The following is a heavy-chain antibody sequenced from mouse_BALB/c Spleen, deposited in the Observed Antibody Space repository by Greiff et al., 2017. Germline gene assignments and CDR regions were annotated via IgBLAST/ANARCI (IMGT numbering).Heavy chain of an antibody. D-gene: IGHD2-1*01. CDR1: GYTFTNYW. J-gene: IGHJ4*01. CDR3: ARDGNYDAMDY. V-gene: IGHV1-63*02. CDR2: IYPGGGYT. Sequence: VQLQQSGAELVRPGTSVKISCKASGYTFTNYWLGWVKQRPGHGLEWIGDIYPGGGYTNYNEKFKGKATLTADTSSSTAYMQLSSLTSEDSAVYYCARDGNYDAMDYWGQGTSVTVSS.